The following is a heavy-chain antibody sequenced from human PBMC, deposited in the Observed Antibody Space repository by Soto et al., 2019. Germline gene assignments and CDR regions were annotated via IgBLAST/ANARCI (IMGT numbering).Heavy chain of an antibody. CDR3: ASQPSYYYYMDG. CDR2: ISWNSGSI. J-gene: IGHJ6*03. D-gene: IGHD2-2*01. V-gene: IGHV3-9*01. CDR1: GFTFDDYA. Sequence: EVQLVESGGGLVQPGRSLRLSCAASGFTFDDYAMHWVRQAPGKGLEWVSGISWNSGSIGYADSVKGRFTISRDNAKNPLYLQMNSLRAEDTALYYCASQPSYYYYMDGWGKGTTVTVSS.